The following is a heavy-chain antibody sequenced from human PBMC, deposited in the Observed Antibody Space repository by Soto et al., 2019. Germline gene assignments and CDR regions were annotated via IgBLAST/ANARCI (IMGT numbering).Heavy chain of an antibody. CDR2: INHSGST. CDR3: ARGKRFGELSFRWFDP. D-gene: IGHD3-10*01. V-gene: IGHV4-34*01. Sequence: SETLSLTCTVSGASIRSSAYWGWIRQPPGKGLEWIGEINHSGSTNYNPSLKSRVTISVDTSKNQFSLKLSSVTAADTAVYYCARGKRFGELSFRWFDPWGQGTLVTVSS. CDR1: GASIRSSAY. J-gene: IGHJ5*02.